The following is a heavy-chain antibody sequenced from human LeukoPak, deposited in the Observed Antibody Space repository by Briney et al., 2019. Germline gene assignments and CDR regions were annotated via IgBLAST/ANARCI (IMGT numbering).Heavy chain of an antibody. V-gene: IGHV4-59*01. CDR3: AGSGYYYYFDY. Sequence: SETLSLTCAVYGGSFSGYYWSWIRQPPGKGLEWIGYIYYSGSTNYNPSLKSRVTISVDTSKNQFSLKLSSVTAADTAVYYCAGSGYYYYFDYWGQGTLVTVSS. CDR1: GGSFSGYY. CDR2: IYYSGST. D-gene: IGHD3-22*01. J-gene: IGHJ4*02.